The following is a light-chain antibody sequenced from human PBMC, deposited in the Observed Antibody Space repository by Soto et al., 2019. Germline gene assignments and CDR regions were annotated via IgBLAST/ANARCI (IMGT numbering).Light chain of an antibody. CDR3: VSWDDGLSGWV. CDR2: RNI. Sequence: QSVLTQPPSVSGTPGQRVTITCSGSSSNIGTYFVHWYQQLPGTAPKLLIYRNIQRPSDVPERFSASKSGTSASLAISGLRSEDGAEYHFVSWDDGLSGWVFGGGTKVTVL. V-gene: IGLV1-47*01. J-gene: IGLJ3*02. CDR1: SSNIGTYF.